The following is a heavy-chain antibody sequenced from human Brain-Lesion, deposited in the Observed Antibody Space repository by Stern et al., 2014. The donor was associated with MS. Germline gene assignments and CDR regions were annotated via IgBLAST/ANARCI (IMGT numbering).Heavy chain of an antibody. CDR3: ARDITGSSAYFAY. CDR1: GFTFVDYA. Sequence: EVHLVESGGDLVQPGRSLRLSCAAFGFTFVDYALHWVRQAPGKGLEWVAGISWNSGTTGYADSVKGRFTTSRDTASSSLYLQMNSLRPEDTALYYCARDITGSSAYFAYWGQGTLVTVSS. CDR2: ISWNSGTT. J-gene: IGHJ4*02. D-gene: IGHD1-14*01. V-gene: IGHV3-9*01.